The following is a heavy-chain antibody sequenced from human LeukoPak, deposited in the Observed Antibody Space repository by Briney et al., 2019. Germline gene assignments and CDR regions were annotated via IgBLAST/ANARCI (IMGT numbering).Heavy chain of an antibody. V-gene: IGHV1-2*02. CDR1: GYTFTGYY. J-gene: IGHJ4*02. CDR2: INPNSGGT. Sequence: ASVTVSCTASGYTFTGYYMHWVRQAPGQGLEWMGWINPNSGGTNYAQKFQGRVTMTRDTSISTAYMELSRLRSDDTAVYYCAREIGQQPHIPFDYWGQGTLVTVSS. CDR3: AREIGQQPHIPFDY. D-gene: IGHD6-13*01.